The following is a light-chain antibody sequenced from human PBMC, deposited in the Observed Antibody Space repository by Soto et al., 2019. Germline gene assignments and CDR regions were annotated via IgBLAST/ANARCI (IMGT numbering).Light chain of an antibody. CDR3: QQYDSSYMYT. J-gene: IGKJ2*01. V-gene: IGKV3-20*01. Sequence: EIVLTQSPGTLSLSPGEIATLSCRASQSVSSSFLAWYQQKPGQAPRLLIYGASSRATGIPDRFSGGGSGTDFTLTISRLEPEDFAVYYCQQYDSSYMYTFGQGTKLEIK. CDR1: QSVSSSF. CDR2: GAS.